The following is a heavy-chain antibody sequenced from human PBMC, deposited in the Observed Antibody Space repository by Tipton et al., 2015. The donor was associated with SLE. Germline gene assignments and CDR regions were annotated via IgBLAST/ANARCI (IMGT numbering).Heavy chain of an antibody. J-gene: IGHJ4*02. CDR2: ISAKNGET. CDR1: GYTFTDYG. V-gene: IGHV1-18*01. CDR3: ARDGSGNSYTPNYFDS. Sequence: QLVQSGPEVKKPGSSMKVSCKASGYTFTDYGISWVRQAPGQGLEWMGWISAKNGETKYAQRFQGRVTMTTDTSTSTSYMALRSPRSEDTAMYYCARDGSGNSYTPNYFDSWGQGTLVTVSS. D-gene: IGHD3-10*01.